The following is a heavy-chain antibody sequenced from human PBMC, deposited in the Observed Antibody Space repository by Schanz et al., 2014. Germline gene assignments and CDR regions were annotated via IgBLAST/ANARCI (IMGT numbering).Heavy chain of an antibody. V-gene: IGHV1-18*01. CDR3: ARVHSATYHYNSPGAFDI. Sequence: QLMQSGSEVRKPGASVKVSCKASGYIFGSHGMTWVRQAPGQGPELMGWINAHTGNTQYAQKFQGRVNMTRDTVTTTVHLELTRLRTDDTAIYYCARVHSATYHYNSPGAFDIWGQGTRVTVSS. CDR1: GYIFGSHG. D-gene: IGHD3-10*01. J-gene: IGHJ3*02. CDR2: INAHTGNT.